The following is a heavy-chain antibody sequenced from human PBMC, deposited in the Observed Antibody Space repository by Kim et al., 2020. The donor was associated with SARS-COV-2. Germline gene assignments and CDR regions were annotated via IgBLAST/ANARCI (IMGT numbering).Heavy chain of an antibody. CDR3: ARVRRGSDPDY. D-gene: IGHD1-26*01. Sequence: ADTVKGRSTNTTDNAKNTLYLQMNRLRAEDTAVYYCARVRRGSDPDYWGQGTLVTVSS. J-gene: IGHJ4*02. V-gene: IGHV3-74*01.